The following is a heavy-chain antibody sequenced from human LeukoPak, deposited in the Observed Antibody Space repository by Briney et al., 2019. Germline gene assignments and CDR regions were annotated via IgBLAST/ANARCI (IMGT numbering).Heavy chain of an antibody. CDR3: ASERGATQYFDY. J-gene: IGHJ4*02. V-gene: IGHV1-69*04. CDR1: GGTFSSYV. Sequence: ASVKVSCKASGGTFSSYVITWVRQAPGQGLEWMGRIIPMLDIQNYAQKFQGRVTITADKSTSTAYMELSSLRSEDTAVYYCASERGATQYFDYWGRGTLVTVSS. D-gene: IGHD3-10*01. CDR2: IIPMLDIQ.